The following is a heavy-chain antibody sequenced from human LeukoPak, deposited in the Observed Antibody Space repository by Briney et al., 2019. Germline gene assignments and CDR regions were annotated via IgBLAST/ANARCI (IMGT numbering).Heavy chain of an antibody. CDR3: ATEPGYCTNGVCHDY. Sequence: GASVKVSCKASGYTFTSYYMHWVRQAPGQGLEWMGWINPNSGGTNYAQKFQGRVTTTRDTSISTAYMELSRLRSDDTAVYYCATEPGYCTNGVCHDYWGQGTLVTVSS. D-gene: IGHD2-8*01. CDR2: INPNSGGT. CDR1: GYTFTSYY. J-gene: IGHJ4*02. V-gene: IGHV1-2*02.